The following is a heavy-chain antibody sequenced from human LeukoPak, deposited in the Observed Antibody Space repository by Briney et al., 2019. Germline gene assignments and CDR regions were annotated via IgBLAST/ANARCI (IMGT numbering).Heavy chain of an antibody. V-gene: IGHV4-39*07. CDR1: GGSISSSSYY. Sequence: KPSETLSLTCTVSGGSISSSSYYWGWIRQPPGKGLEWIGSIYYSGSTYYNPSLKSRVTISVDTSKNQFSLKLSSVTAADTAVYYCAREGIVVVPAAAHDAFDIWGQGTMVTVSS. J-gene: IGHJ3*02. CDR3: AREGIVVVPAAAHDAFDI. D-gene: IGHD2-2*01. CDR2: IYYSGST.